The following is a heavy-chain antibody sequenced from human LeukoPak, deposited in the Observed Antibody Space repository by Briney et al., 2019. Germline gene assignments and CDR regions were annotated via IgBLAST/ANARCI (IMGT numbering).Heavy chain of an antibody. CDR3: ASGQTYYDFWSGYYPFDY. J-gene: IGHJ4*02. CDR1: GFTFSSYS. D-gene: IGHD3-3*01. Sequence: PGGSLRLSCAASGFTFSSYSMNWVRQAPGKGLEWVSVIYSGGSTYYADSVKGRFTISRDNSKNTLYLQMNSLRAEDTAVYYCASGQTYYDFWSGYYPFDYWGQGTLVTVSS. V-gene: IGHV3-66*01. CDR2: IYSGGST.